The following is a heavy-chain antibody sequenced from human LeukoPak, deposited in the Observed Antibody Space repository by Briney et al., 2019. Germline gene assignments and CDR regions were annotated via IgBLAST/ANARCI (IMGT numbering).Heavy chain of an antibody. V-gene: IGHV1-2*02. Sequence: GASVKVSCKASGYTFTGYYMHWVRQAPGQGLEWMGWISPNSGGTNYAQKFQGRVTMTRDTSISTAYLELSRLRSDDTAVYYCAKARGIAVAATPDYWGQGTLVTVSS. CDR2: ISPNSGGT. D-gene: IGHD6-19*01. CDR3: AKARGIAVAATPDY. J-gene: IGHJ4*02. CDR1: GYTFTGYY.